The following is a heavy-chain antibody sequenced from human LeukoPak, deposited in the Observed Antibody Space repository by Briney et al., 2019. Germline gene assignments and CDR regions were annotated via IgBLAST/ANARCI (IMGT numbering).Heavy chain of an antibody. CDR2: IYYSGST. V-gene: IGHV4-59*01. CDR3: ARDRGYGDPYYFDY. CDR1: GGSISSYY. D-gene: IGHD4-17*01. J-gene: IGHJ4*02. Sequence: RASETLSLTCTVSGGSISSYYWSWIRQPPGKGLEWIGYIYYSGSTNYNPSLKSRVTISVDTSKNQFSLKLSSVTAADTAVYYCARDRGYGDPYYFDYWGQGTLVTVSS.